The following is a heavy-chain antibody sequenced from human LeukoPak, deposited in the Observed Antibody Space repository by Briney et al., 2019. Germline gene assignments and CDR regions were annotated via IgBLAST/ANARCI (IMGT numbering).Heavy chain of an antibody. CDR2: IIPILGIA. D-gene: IGHD6-13*01. CDR1: GGTLSSFA. CDR3: ASSREQQLVGPQYWFDP. Sequence: SVKVSCKASGGTLSSFAISWVRQAPGQGLEWMGRIIPILGIANYAQKFQGRVTITADKSTSTAYMELSSLRSEDTAVYYCASSREQQLVGPQYWFDPWGQGTLVTVSS. J-gene: IGHJ5*02. V-gene: IGHV1-69*04.